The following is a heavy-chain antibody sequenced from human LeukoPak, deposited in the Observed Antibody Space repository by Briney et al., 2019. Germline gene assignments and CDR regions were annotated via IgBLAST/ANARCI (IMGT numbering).Heavy chain of an antibody. V-gene: IGHV3-7*01. CDR1: GFTFSSYW. Sequence: GGSLRLSCAASGFTFSSYWMSWVRQAPGKGLEWVANIKQDGSEKYYVDSVKGRFTISRDNAKNSLYLQMNSLIPEDTAVYYCARQYISGQWYFDYWGQGTLVTVSS. D-gene: IGHD5-18*01. CDR3: ARQYISGQWYFDY. CDR2: IKQDGSEK. J-gene: IGHJ4*02.